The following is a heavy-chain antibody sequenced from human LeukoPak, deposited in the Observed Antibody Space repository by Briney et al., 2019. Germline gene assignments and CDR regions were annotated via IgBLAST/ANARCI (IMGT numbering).Heavy chain of an antibody. CDR1: GGSFSGYY. D-gene: IGHD3-10*01. CDR2: INHSGST. CDR3: ARRWGFTMVRGVSNWFDP. J-gene: IGHJ5*02. V-gene: IGHV4-34*01. Sequence: PSETLSLTCAVYGGSFSGYYWSWIRQPPGEGLEWIGEINHSGSTNYNPSLKSRVTISVDTSKNQFSLKLSSVTAADTAVYYCARRWGFTMVRGVSNWFDPWGQGTLVTVSS.